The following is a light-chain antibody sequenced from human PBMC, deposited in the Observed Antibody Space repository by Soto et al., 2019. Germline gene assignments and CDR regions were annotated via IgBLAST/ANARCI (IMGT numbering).Light chain of an antibody. CDR1: QDISNY. CDR3: QQYDNLPPLT. CDR2: DAS. V-gene: IGKV1-33*01. Sequence: DIQMTQSPSSLSASVGDRVTITCQASQDISNYLNWYQQKPGKAPKLLIYDASNWETGVPSMFSGSGSGTDFTFTISSLQPEDIATYYCQQYDNLPPLTFGGGTKVEIK. J-gene: IGKJ4*01.